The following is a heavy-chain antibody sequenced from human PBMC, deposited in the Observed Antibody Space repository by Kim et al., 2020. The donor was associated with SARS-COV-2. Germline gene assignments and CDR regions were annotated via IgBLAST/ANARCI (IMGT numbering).Heavy chain of an antibody. CDR1: GFTFSSYS. J-gene: IGHJ4*02. CDR2: ISSSSSYI. Sequence: GGSLRLSCAASGFTFSSYSMNWVRQAPGKGLEWVSSISSSSSYIYYADSVKGRFTISRDNAKNSLYLQMNSLRAEDTAVYYCARERGAGGYRISSSYFDYWGQGTLVTVSS. CDR3: ARERGAGGYRISSSYFDY. V-gene: IGHV3-21*01. D-gene: IGHD5-18*01.